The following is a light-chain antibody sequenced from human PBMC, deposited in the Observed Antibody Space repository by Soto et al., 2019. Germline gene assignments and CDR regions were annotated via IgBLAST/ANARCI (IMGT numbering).Light chain of an antibody. CDR3: CSYAASGSFGVI. CDR1: SSDVGGYNY. Sequence: QSALTQPRSLSGSPGQSVTITCTGTSSDVGGYNYVSWYQHHPGKAPKLMIYDVDKRPSGVPDRFSGSKSGNTASLTISGLQAEDEAEYYCCSYAASGSFGVIFGGGTKLTVL. V-gene: IGLV2-11*01. CDR2: DVD. J-gene: IGLJ2*01.